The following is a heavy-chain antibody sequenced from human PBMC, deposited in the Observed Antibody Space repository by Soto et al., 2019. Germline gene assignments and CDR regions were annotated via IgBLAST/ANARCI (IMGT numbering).Heavy chain of an antibody. CDR1: GGSFSGYY. D-gene: IGHD5-12*01. J-gene: IGHJ4*02. CDR2: INHSGST. CDR3: ASAGGRGGYNDFDY. V-gene: IGHV4-34*01. Sequence: PSETLSLTCAVYGGSFSGYYWSWIRQPPGKGLEWIGEINHSGSTNYNPSLKSRVTISVDTSKNQFSLKLSSVTAADTAVYYCASAGGRGGYNDFDYWGQGTLVTVST.